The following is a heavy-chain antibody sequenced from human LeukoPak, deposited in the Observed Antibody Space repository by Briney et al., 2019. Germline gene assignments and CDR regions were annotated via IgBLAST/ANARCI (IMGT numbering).Heavy chain of an antibody. V-gene: IGHV3-23*01. CDR2: ISGSGGST. CDR3: AKGGGRGWVVVPAATNWFDP. J-gene: IGHJ5*02. CDR1: GSTFSSYA. D-gene: IGHD2-2*01. Sequence: GGSLRLSCAGSGSTFSSYAMSWVRQAPGKGLEWVSAISGSGGSTYYADSVKGRFTISRDNSKNTLYLQMNSLRAEDTAVYYCAKGGGRGWVVVPAATNWFDPWGQGTLVTVSS.